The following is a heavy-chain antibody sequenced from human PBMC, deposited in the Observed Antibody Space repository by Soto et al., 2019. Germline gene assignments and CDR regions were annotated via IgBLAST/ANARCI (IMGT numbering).Heavy chain of an antibody. J-gene: IGHJ5*02. CDR3: ARVSRDCSGGSCYAHNWFDP. Sequence: SETLSLTCAVSGGSISSSNWWSWVRQPPGKGLEWIGEIYHSGSTYYNPSLKSRVTISVDTSKNQFSLKLSSVTAADTAVYYCARVSRDCSGGSCYAHNWFDPWGQGTLVTVSS. V-gene: IGHV4-4*02. CDR2: IYHSGST. CDR1: GGSISSSNW. D-gene: IGHD2-15*01.